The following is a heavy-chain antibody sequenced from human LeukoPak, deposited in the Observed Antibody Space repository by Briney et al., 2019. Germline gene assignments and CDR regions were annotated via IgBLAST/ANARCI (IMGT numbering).Heavy chain of an antibody. V-gene: IGHV3-23*01. CDR2: ISGSGGST. CDR1: GFTFSSYG. J-gene: IGHJ4*02. Sequence: GGSLRLSCAASGFTFSSYGMHWVRQAPGKGLEWVSAISGSGGSTYYADSVKGRFTISRDNSKNTVYLQMNSLRAEDTAVYYCAKDLRSGSYYSYFDYWGQGTLVTVSS. CDR3: AKDLRSGSYYSYFDY. D-gene: IGHD1-26*01.